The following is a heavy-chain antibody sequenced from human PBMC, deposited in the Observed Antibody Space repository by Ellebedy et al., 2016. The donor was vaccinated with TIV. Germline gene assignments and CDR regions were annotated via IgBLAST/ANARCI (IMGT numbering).Heavy chain of an antibody. V-gene: IGHV3-66*01. CDR2: IYSGGST. J-gene: IGHJ3*01. CDR1: GFTVSSNY. Sequence: PGGSLRLSCAASGFTVSSNYMSWVRQAPGKGLEWVSVIYSGGSTYYADSVKGRFTISRDNSKNTLYLQMNGLRAEDTAVYYCARDGVAYCGGDCYFGAFDFWGQGTMVTVSS. CDR3: ARDGVAYCGGDCYFGAFDF. D-gene: IGHD2-21*02.